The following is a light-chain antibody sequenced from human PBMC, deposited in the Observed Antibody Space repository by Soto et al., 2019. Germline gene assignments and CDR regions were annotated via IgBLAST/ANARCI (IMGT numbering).Light chain of an antibody. CDR3: QQSFSKWT. J-gene: IGKJ1*01. CDR1: ESVSSY. Sequence: DIQMTQSPSSLSASVGDRVTITCRAKESVSSYVNWYQQKPGKAPKLLIYAASSLQSGVPARFSGSGSVTDFTLTISGLQPEDFATYYCQQSFSKWTFGQGTKVEIK. V-gene: IGKV1-39*01. CDR2: AAS.